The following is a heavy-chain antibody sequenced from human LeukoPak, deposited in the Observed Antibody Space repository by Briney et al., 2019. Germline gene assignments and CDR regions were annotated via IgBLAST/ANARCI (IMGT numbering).Heavy chain of an antibody. CDR3: ARFPIVVVPAAMPEYYFNC. V-gene: IGHV3-48*03. CDR1: GFTFSSYE. J-gene: IGHJ4*02. Sequence: GGSLRLSCAASGFTFSSYEMNWVRQAPGKGLEWVSYISSSGSTIYYADSVKGRFTISRDNAKNSLYLQMNSLRAEDTAVYYCARFPIVVVPAAMPEYYFNCWGQGTLVTVSS. D-gene: IGHD2-2*01. CDR2: ISSSGSTI.